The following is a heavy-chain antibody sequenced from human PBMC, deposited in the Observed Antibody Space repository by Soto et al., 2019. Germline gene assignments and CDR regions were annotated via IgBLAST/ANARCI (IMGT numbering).Heavy chain of an antibody. CDR1: GFTLSRHW. J-gene: IGHJ4*02. D-gene: IGHD3-10*01. V-gene: IGHV3-74*01. CDR2: ISGDGSNT. CDR3: ARGGPYASGRSYFDY. Sequence: EVRLVESGGGLVQPGGSLRLSCAASGFTLSRHWMHWVRQAPGKGLLWLSRISGDGSNTNNADSVKGRFTSSRDNPKNTLYLQMNSLRVEDTAVYFCARGGPYASGRSYFDYWGQGVLVTVSS.